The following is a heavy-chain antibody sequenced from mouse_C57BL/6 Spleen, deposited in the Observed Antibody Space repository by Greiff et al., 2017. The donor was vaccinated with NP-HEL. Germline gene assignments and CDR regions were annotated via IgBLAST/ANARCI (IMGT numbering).Heavy chain of an antibody. Sequence: VQLKESVAELVRPGASVKLSCTASGFNIKNTYMHWVKQRPEQGLEWIGRIDPANGNTKYAPKFQGKATITADTSSNTAYLQLSSLTSEDTAIYYCARTNYVGDYAMDYWGQGTSVTVSS. V-gene: IGHV14-3*01. D-gene: IGHD1-1*01. CDR2: IDPANGNT. J-gene: IGHJ4*01. CDR3: ARTNYVGDYAMDY. CDR1: GFNIKNTY.